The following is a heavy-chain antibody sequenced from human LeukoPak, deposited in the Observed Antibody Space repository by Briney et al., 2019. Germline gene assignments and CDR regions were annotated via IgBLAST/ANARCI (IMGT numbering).Heavy chain of an antibody. CDR1: GFTVSSNY. Sequence: GGSLRLSCAASGFTVSSNYMSWVRQAPGKGLEWVSVIYSGGSTYYADSVKGRFTISRHNSKSTLYLQMNSLRAEDTAVYYCARVRGPLDRFYFDYWGQGTLVTVSS. CDR2: IYSGGST. J-gene: IGHJ4*02. D-gene: IGHD1-14*01. CDR3: ARVRGPLDRFYFDY. V-gene: IGHV3-53*04.